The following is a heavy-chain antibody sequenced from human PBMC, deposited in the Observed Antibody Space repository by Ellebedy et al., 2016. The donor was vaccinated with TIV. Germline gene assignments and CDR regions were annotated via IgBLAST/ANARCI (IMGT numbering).Heavy chain of an antibody. CDR2: ISGSGGST. CDR3: AKGFGEYRYGMDV. V-gene: IGHV3-23*01. J-gene: IGHJ6*02. D-gene: IGHD3-10*01. Sequence: GESLKISXAASGFTFSSYAMSWVRQAPGKGLEWVSAISGSGGSTYYADSVKGRFTISRDKSKNTLYLQMNSLRAEDTAVYYCAKGFGEYRYGMDVWGQGTTVTVSS. CDR1: GFTFSSYA.